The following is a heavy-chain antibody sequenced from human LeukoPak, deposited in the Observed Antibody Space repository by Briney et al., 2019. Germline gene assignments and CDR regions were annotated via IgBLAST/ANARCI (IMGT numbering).Heavy chain of an antibody. Sequence: ASVKVSCKASGYTFTSYDINWVRQATGQGLEWMGWMNPNSGNTGYAQKFQGRVTITRKTSISTAYMELSSLRSEDTAVYYCARDRFYYGSGIFNYWGQGTLVTVSS. CDR3: ARDRFYYGSGIFNY. CDR2: MNPNSGNT. CDR1: GYTFTSYD. V-gene: IGHV1-8*03. J-gene: IGHJ4*02. D-gene: IGHD3-10*01.